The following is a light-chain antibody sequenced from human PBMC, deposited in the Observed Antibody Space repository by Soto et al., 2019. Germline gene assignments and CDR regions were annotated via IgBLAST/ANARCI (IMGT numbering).Light chain of an antibody. Sequence: SVLTQPASVSGSPGQSITLSCRGSSSDIGAYNHVAFFLHFPGKTXKLVIYXXXXRPSGVSYRFSGSKSGNTASLTISGLQADDEADYYCISYTVSRSYVFGTGTKVTVL. J-gene: IGLJ1*01. CDR3: ISYTVSRSYV. CDR1: SSDIGAYNH. CDR2: XXX. V-gene: IGLV2-14*01.